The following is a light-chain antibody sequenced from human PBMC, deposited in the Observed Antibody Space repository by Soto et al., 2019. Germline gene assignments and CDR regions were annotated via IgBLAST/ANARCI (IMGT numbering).Light chain of an antibody. J-gene: IGLJ7*01. CDR1: SNDVGGYNY. V-gene: IGLV2-14*01. Sequence: QSALTQPASVSGSPGQSITISCTGTSNDVGGYNYVSWYQHYPGKAPKLMIYDVSNRPSGVSNRFSGSKSGNTASLTISGLQAEDEADYYCSSYTSSSTYVFGSGTQLTVL. CDR3: SSYTSSSTYV. CDR2: DVS.